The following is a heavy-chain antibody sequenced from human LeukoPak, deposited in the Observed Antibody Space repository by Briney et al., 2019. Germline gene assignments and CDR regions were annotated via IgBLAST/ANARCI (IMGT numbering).Heavy chain of an antibody. J-gene: IGHJ4*02. V-gene: IGHV5-51*01. CDR1: GYSFSNYW. D-gene: IGHD6-13*01. CDR3: ARQRSSWYSV. Sequence: GESLKISCEGSGYSFSNYWIGWVRQMPGKGLEWMGIIYPGDYETRYSPSFQGLVTISVDKSISTAYLQWSSLKASDTAMYYCARQRSSWYSVWGQGTLVTVSS. CDR2: IYPGDYET.